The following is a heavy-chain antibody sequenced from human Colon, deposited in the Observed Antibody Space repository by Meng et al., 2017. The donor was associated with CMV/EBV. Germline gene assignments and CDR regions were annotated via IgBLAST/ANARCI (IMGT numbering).Heavy chain of an antibody. J-gene: IGHJ4*02. D-gene: IGHD3-10*01. CDR3: AKDAHLWFYFDY. CDR1: GFTFSNSD. Sequence: GGSLRLSCAASGFTFSNSDMNWVRQAPGKGLEWVAFIRYDGSNKYYADSVKGRFTISRDNSKNTLYLQMNSLRAEDTAVYYCAKDAHLWFYFDYWGQGTLVTVSS. CDR2: IRYDGSNK. V-gene: IGHV3-30*02.